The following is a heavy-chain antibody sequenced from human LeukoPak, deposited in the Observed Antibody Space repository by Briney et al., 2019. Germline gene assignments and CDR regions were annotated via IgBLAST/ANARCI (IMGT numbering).Heavy chain of an antibody. CDR3: ARRYYYDSGFYAMDV. J-gene: IGHJ6*02. Sequence: SETLSLTCTVSGGSISSYYWSWMRQPPGKGLEWIGYIYYSGSTNYNPSLKSRVTISVDTSKNQFSLKLSSVTAADTAVYYCARRYYYDSGFYAMDVWGQGTTVTVSS. V-gene: IGHV4-59*08. CDR2: IYYSGST. D-gene: IGHD3-10*01. CDR1: GGSISSYY.